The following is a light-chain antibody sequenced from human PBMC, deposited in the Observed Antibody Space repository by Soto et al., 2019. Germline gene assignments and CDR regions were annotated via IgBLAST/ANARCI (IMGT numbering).Light chain of an antibody. CDR1: SSDVGGYNY. J-gene: IGLJ1*01. V-gene: IGLV2-11*01. Sequence: SGLTPPRSVSGSPGQSLTISCNGTSSDVGGYNYVSWYQQYPGKVPKLMIYDVTKRPSGVPDRFSGSKSGNTASLTISGLQAEDEADYYCCSHAGSYTYVFGTGTKVTVL. CDR2: DVT. CDR3: CSHAGSYTYV.